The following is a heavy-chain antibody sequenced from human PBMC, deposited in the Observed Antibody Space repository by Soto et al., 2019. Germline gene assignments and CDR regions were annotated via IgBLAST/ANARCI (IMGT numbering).Heavy chain of an antibody. D-gene: IGHD3-10*01. Sequence: SETLSLTCPVSGGSSSSYYLSWIRQPPGKGLEWIGYIYYSGSTNYNPSLKSRVTISVDTSKNQFSLKLSSVTAADTAVYYCARLGSGVPVWGQGTLVTVSS. CDR2: IYYSGST. CDR3: ARLGSGVPV. J-gene: IGHJ4*02. CDR1: GGSSSSYY. V-gene: IGHV4-59*08.